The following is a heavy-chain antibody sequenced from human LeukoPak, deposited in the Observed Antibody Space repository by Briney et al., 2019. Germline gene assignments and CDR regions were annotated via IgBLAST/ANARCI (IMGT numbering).Heavy chain of an antibody. CDR3: ARPNHDFWSGYSFDY. V-gene: IGHV3-7*01. J-gene: IGHJ4*02. CDR2: IKQDGSEK. D-gene: IGHD3-3*01. Sequence: GGSLRLSCAASGFTFSSYWMSWVRHAPGKGLEWVANIKQDGSEKYYVDSVKGRFTISRDNAKNSLYLQMNSLRAEDTAVYYCARPNHDFWSGYSFDYWGQGTLVTVSS. CDR1: GFTFSSYW.